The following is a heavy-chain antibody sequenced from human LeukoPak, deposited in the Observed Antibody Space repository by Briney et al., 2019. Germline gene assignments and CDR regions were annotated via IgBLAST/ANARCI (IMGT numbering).Heavy chain of an antibody. CDR1: GFTFSSYS. CDR3: ASDYPDGYRGPFDH. D-gene: IGHD5-24*01. J-gene: IGHJ4*02. CDR2: ISSNGGST. V-gene: IGHV3-64*02. Sequence: PGGSLRLSCAASGFTFSSYSMHWVRQAPGKGLEHVSGISSNGGSTHYADSVKGRFTISRDNSRNTLYLQMGSLRAEDMAVYYCASDYPDGYRGPFDHWGQGTLVTVSS.